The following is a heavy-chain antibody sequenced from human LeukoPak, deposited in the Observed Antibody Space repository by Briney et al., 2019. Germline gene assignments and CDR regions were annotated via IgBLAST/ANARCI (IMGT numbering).Heavy chain of an antibody. CDR2: NSAYNGNT. Sequence: ASVKVSCKASGYTFTRYGISWVRQAPGQGLEGMGWNSAYNGNTNYAKKLQGRVTMTTDTSTSTAYMELRSLRSDDTAVYSCAREASTMIVAPTDAFDIWGQGTMVTV. CDR3: AREASTMIVAPTDAFDI. J-gene: IGHJ3*02. D-gene: IGHD3-22*01. V-gene: IGHV1-18*01. CDR1: GYTFTRYG.